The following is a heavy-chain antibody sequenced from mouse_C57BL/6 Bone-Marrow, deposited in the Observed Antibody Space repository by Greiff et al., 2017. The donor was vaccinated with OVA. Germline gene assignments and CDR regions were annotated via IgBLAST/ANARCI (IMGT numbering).Heavy chain of an antibody. Sequence: VQLQQSGPELVKPGASVKISCKASGYTFTDYYMNWVKQSHGKSLEWIGDINPNNGGTSYNQKFKGKATLTVDKSSSTAYMELRSLTSEDSAVYYCAGYYDGSSPHWYFDVWGTGTTVTVSS. CDR3: AGYYDGSSPHWYFDV. CDR1: GYTFTDYY. J-gene: IGHJ1*03. CDR2: INPNNGGT. V-gene: IGHV1-26*01. D-gene: IGHD1-1*01.